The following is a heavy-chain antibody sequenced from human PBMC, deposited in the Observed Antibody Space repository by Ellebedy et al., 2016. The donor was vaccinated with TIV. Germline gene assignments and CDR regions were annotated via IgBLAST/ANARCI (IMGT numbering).Heavy chain of an antibody. V-gene: IGHV4-34*01. CDR2: INHRGST. CDR3: ARGRPTRLRYLDL. Sequence: MPSETLSLTCAVYGGSFSGHYWTWIRQPPGKGLEWIGEINHRGSTNYNPSLKSRVTVAVDTSKSQVSLKLRSVTAADSAVYYCARGRPTRLRYLDLWGRGTLVSVSS. CDR1: GGSFSGHY. J-gene: IGHJ2*01.